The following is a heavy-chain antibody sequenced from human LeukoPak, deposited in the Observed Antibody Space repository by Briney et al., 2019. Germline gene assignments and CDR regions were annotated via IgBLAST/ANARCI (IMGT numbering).Heavy chain of an antibody. CDR1: GGSFSGYY. CDR2: INHSGSS. J-gene: IGHJ4*02. Sequence: SETLSLTCAVYGGSFSGYYWSWIRQPPGKGLEWIGEINHSGSSSYKSSLKSRVTISVDTSKNQFSLKLSSVTAADTAVYYCARDGFGTKFDYWGQGTLVTVSS. D-gene: IGHD3-10*01. V-gene: IGHV4-34*01. CDR3: ARDGFGTKFDY.